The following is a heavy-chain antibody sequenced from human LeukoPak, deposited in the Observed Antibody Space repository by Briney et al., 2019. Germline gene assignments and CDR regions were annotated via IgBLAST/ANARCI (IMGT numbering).Heavy chain of an antibody. Sequence: ASVKVSCKASGYTFTSYYMHWVRQAPGQGLEWMGIINPSGGSTSYAQKFQGRVTMTRDTSTSTVYMELSSLRSEDTAVYYCARGPQTKRGYSYGHLDYWGQGTLVTVSS. CDR3: ARGPQTKRGYSYGHLDY. D-gene: IGHD5-18*01. J-gene: IGHJ4*02. CDR1: GYTFTSYY. V-gene: IGHV1-46*01. CDR2: INPSGGST.